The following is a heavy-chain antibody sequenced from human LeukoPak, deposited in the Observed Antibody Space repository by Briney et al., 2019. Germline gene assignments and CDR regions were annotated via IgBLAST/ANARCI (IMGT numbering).Heavy chain of an antibody. D-gene: IGHD6-13*01. V-gene: IGHV4-61*02. CDR3: ARGGKGPPQYSSSWYVGAFDI. J-gene: IGHJ3*02. CDR2: IYTSGST. CDR1: GGSISSGSYY. Sequence: SQTLSLTCTVSGGSISSGSYYWSWIRQPAGKGLEWIGRIYTSGSTNYNPSLKSRVTISVDTSKNQFSLKLSSVTAADTAVYYCARGGKGPPQYSSSWYVGAFDIWGQGTMVTVSS.